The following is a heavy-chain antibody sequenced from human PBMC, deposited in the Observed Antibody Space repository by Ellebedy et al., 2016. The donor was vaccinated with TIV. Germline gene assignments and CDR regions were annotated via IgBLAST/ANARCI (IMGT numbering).Heavy chain of an antibody. J-gene: IGHJ2*01. D-gene: IGHD6-19*01. CDR2: ISSSGGLT. Sequence: GESLKISCAASGFTFSPPPMSWVRQAPGRGLEWVSSISSSGGLTYHADSVKGRFTISRDNSKNTLYLQINSLRADDTAVYYCARIAVSGRWYFDVWGRGTLVTVSS. CDR3: ARIAVSGRWYFDV. V-gene: IGHV3-23*01. CDR1: GFTFSPPP.